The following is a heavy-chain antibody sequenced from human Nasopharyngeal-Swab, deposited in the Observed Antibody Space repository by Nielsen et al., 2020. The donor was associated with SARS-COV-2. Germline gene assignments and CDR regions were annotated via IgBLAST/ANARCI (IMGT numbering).Heavy chain of an antibody. Sequence: WIRQRAGKGLEWVGRIKSKTDGGTTDYAAPVKGRFTISRDDSKNTLYLQMNSLKTEDTAVYYCTTATAAAGTYYYDSSGYYYFDYWGQGTLVTVSS. D-gene: IGHD3-22*01. J-gene: IGHJ4*02. CDR3: TTATAAAGTYYYDSSGYYYFDY. CDR2: IKSKTDGGTT. V-gene: IGHV3-15*01.